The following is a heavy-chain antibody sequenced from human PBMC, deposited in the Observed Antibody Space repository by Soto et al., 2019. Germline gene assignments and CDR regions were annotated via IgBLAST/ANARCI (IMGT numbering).Heavy chain of an antibody. CDR2: IWYDGSNK. CDR3: ARDPRLYSSSSAVDY. Sequence: GGSLRLSCAASGFTFSSYGMHWVRQAPGKGLEWVAVIWYDGSNKYYADSVKGRFTISRDNSKNTLYLQMNSLRAEDTAVYYCARDPRLYSSSSAVDYWGQGTLVTVSS. CDR1: GFTFSSYG. J-gene: IGHJ4*02. D-gene: IGHD6-6*01. V-gene: IGHV3-33*01.